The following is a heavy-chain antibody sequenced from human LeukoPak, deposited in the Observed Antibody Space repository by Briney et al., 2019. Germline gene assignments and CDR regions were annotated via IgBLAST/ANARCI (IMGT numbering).Heavy chain of an antibody. J-gene: IGHJ5*02. V-gene: IGHV4-34*01. CDR3: ARPPVKPGPRIAALGFDP. D-gene: IGHD6-6*01. Sequence: SETRSLTCAVYAGSFSGYYCSWIRQPPGKGLEWIGAINHSGSTNYNSSLKMRGTISVDTSKDQLSLKLSSVTAAYTAVYYCARPPVKPGPRIAALGFDPWGQGNLVTASS. CDR2: INHSGST. CDR1: AGSFSGYY.